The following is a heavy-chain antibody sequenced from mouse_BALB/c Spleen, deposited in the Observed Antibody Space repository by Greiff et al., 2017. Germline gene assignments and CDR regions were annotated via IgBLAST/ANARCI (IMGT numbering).Heavy chain of an antibody. Sequence: QVQLQQSGAELVKPGASVKLSCKTSGYTFTSYWIQWVKQRPGQGLGWIGEIFPGTGTTYYNEKFKGKATLTIDTSSSTAYMQLSSLTSEDSAVYFCARYGLYYAMDYWGQGTSVTVSS. J-gene: IGHJ4*01. D-gene: IGHD1-1*01. CDR1: GYTFTSYW. CDR3: ARYGLYYAMDY. CDR2: IFPGTGTT. V-gene: IGHV1S132*01.